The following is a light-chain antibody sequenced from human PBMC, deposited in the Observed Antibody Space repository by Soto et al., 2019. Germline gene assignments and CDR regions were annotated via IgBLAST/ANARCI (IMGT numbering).Light chain of an antibody. V-gene: IGKV3-15*01. J-gene: IGKJ2*01. CDR1: QSVSSN. CDR3: QQYDKWPPSNT. Sequence: EIVMTQSPSTLSGSPVEGSTVSCRASQSVSSNLAWYQQKPGQAPRLLIYGASTRATGIPARFSGSGSGTEFTLTISSLQSEDFAVYYCQQYDKWPPSNTFGQGTKVDIK. CDR2: GAS.